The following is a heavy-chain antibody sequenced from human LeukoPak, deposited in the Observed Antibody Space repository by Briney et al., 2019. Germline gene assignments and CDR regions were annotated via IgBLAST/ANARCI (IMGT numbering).Heavy chain of an antibody. V-gene: IGHV3-33*06. CDR2: IWYDGSNK. CDR3: AKDGHPRSRRDGYNLRY. D-gene: IGHD5-24*01. CDR1: GFTFSSYG. J-gene: IGHJ4*02. Sequence: PGMSLRLSCAASGFTFSSYGMHWVRQAPGKGLEWVAVIWYDGSNKYYADSVKGRFTISRDNSKNTLYLQMNSLRAEDTAVYYCAKDGHPRSRRDGYNLRYWGQGTLVTVSS.